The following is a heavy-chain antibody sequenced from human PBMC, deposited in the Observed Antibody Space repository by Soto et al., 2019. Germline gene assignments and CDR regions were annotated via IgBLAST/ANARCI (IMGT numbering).Heavy chain of an antibody. D-gene: IGHD6-13*01. J-gene: IGHJ4*02. Sequence: SETLSLTCTVSGGSISSSSYYWGWIRQPPGKGLEWIGSIYYSGSTYYNPSLKSRVTISVDTSKNQFSLKLSSVTAADTAVYYCATPYSSSWYGVYFDYWGQGTLVTVSS. CDR3: ATPYSSSWYGVYFDY. V-gene: IGHV4-39*01. CDR2: IYYSGST. CDR1: GGSISSSSYY.